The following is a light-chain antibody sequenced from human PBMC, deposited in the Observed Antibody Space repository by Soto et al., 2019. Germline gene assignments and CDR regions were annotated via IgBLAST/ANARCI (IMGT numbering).Light chain of an antibody. CDR2: SNN. CDR1: SXNIGSHV. CDR3: AAWDESLSAPCV. J-gene: IGLJ1*01. V-gene: IGLV1-44*01. Sequence: QSVLTQPPSASGTPGQRVTISFSGSSXNIGSHVVSWYQQLPGTAPKLLIYSNNNRPSGVPDRVSGSKSGTSASLAISGLQSEDEADYDCAAWDESLSAPCVFGTGTKVTVL.